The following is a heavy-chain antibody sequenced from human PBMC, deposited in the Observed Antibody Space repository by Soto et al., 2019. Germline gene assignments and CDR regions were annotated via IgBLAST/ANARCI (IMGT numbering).Heavy chain of an antibody. J-gene: IGHJ2*01. Sequence: PGGSLRLSCAASGFTLRSYAMSWVRRAPGKGLEWVSVAIGSGAATYYTNAVKGRFTISRDNSRKTLYLQMSGLRVEDTAIYYCAKKGSASGDDKKWFFDLWGRGTLVTVSS. CDR3: AKKGSASGDDKKWFFDL. D-gene: IGHD1-26*01. CDR1: GFTLRSYA. CDR2: AIGSGAAT. V-gene: IGHV3-23*01.